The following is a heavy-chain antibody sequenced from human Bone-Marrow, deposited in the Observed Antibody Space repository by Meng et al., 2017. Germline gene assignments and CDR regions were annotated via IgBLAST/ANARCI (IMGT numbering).Heavy chain of an antibody. V-gene: IGHV1-69*13. J-gene: IGHJ5*02. CDR2: IIPIFGTA. CDR3: ARESRSIFGAVSPVDWFDP. Sequence: SVKVSCKASGGTFSSYAISWVRQAPGQGLEWMGGIIPIFGTANYAQKFQGRVTITADESTSTAYMELSSLRSEDTAVYYCARESRSIFGAVSPVDWFDPWGQGTLVTGSS. D-gene: IGHD3-3*01. CDR1: GGTFSSYA.